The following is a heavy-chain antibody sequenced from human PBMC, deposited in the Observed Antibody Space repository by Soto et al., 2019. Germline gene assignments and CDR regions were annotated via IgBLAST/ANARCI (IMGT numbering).Heavy chain of an antibody. CDR3: ARHYYYDSSGYYDFGMDV. CDR1: GYTFTGYY. Sequence: ASVKVSCKASGYTFTGYYMHWVRQAPGQGLEWMGWINPNSGGTNYAQKFQGWVTMTRDTSISTAYMELSRLRSDDTAVYYCARHYYYDSSGYYDFGMDVWGQGTTVTVS. D-gene: IGHD3-22*01. J-gene: IGHJ6*02. V-gene: IGHV1-2*04. CDR2: INPNSGGT.